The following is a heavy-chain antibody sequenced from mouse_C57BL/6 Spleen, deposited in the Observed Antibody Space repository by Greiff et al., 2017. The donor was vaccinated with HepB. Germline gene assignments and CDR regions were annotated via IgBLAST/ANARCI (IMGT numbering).Heavy chain of an antibody. V-gene: IGHV1-61*01. CDR3: ARGTGTWYFDV. Sequence: QVQLQQPGAELVRPGSSVKLSCKASGYTFTSYWMDWVKQRPGQGLEWIGNIYPSDSETHYNQKFKDKATLTVDKSSSTAYMQLSSLTSEDSAVYYCARGTGTWYFDVWGTGTTVTVSS. J-gene: IGHJ1*03. CDR1: GYTFTSYW. CDR2: IYPSDSET. D-gene: IGHD4-1*01.